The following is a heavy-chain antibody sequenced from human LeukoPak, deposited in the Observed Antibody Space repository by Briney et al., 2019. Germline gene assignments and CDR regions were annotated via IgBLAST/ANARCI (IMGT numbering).Heavy chain of an antibody. CDR1: GGTFSSYT. CDR2: IIPILGIA. Sequence: GASVKVSCKASGGTFSSYTISWVRQAPGQGLERMGRIIPILGIANYAQKFQGRVTITADKSTSTAYMELSSLRSEDTAVYYCARELYYYDSSGYYFFDYWGQGTLVTVSS. J-gene: IGHJ4*02. D-gene: IGHD3-22*01. CDR3: ARELYYYDSSGYYFFDY. V-gene: IGHV1-69*04.